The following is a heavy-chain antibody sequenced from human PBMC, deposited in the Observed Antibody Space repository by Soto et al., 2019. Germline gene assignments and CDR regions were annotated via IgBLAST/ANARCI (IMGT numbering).Heavy chain of an antibody. CDR3: ARPINMIAVVTGFYGLHX. J-gene: IGHJ6*02. D-gene: IGHD3-22*01. Sequence: GTLILSCAASGFTFSSYSMNWVRQAPGKGLEWVSAISSSSSYIYYADSVKGRFTISRDNAKNSLYLQMNSLRAEDTAVYYCARPINMIAVVTGFYGLHXWGQGTTLPVS. V-gene: IGHV3-21*01. CDR2: ISSSSSYI. CDR1: GFTFSSYS.